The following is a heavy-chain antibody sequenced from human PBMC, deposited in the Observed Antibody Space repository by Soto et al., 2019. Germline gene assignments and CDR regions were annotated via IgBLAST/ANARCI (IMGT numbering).Heavy chain of an antibody. J-gene: IGHJ4*02. D-gene: IGHD6-19*01. CDR2: MNTGTGST. V-gene: IGHV1-3*04. CDR3: ARGGAAVDDSYFDS. CDR1: GYRFSSYA. Sequence: QVQLVQSGAEVKKPGASVKVSCKASGYRFSSYAIHWVRQAPGQRLEWMGWMNTGTGSTKYSQKVQGRVNITRDTSASAAYMELMRLRPEDTAVYYCARGGAAVDDSYFDSWGQGTLVTVSS.